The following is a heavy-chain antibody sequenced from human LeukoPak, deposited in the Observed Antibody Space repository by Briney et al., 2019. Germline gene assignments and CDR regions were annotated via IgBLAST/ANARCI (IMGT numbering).Heavy chain of an antibody. J-gene: IGHJ5*02. CDR2: IYTSGST. Sequence: SETLSLTCTVSGGSVSSYYWSWIRQPAGKGLEWIGRIYTSGSTPYNPSLKSRVTMSVDTSKNQFSLKLRSVTAADTAVYYCARIYSSSWFLNWFDPWGQGTLVTVSS. CDR3: ARIYSSSWFLNWFDP. V-gene: IGHV4-4*07. CDR1: GGSVSSYY. D-gene: IGHD6-13*01.